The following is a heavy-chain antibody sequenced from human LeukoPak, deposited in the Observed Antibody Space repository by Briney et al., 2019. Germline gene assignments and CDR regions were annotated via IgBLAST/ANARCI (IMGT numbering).Heavy chain of an antibody. J-gene: IGHJ5*02. CDR3: AREKGFGELFGWFDP. Sequence: GGSLRLSCAASGFTFSSYAMSWVRQAPGKGLEWVSVIYSGGSTYYADSVKGRFTISRDNSKNTLYLQMNSLRAEDTAVYYCAREKGFGELFGWFDPWGQGTLVTVSS. CDR1: GFTFSSYA. CDR2: IYSGGST. V-gene: IGHV3-53*01. D-gene: IGHD3-10*01.